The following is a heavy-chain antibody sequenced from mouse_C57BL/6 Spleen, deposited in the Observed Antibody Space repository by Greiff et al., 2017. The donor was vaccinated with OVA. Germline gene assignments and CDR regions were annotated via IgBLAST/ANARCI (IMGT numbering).Heavy chain of an antibody. CDR1: GYTFTSYW. V-gene: IGHV1-69*01. Sequence: QVQLQQPGAELVMPGASVKLSCKASGYTFTSYWMHWVKQRPGQGLEWIGEIDPSDSYTNYNQKFKGKSTLTVDKSSSTAYMQLSSLTSEDSAVYYCARETTVRDFDYWGQGTTLTVSS. D-gene: IGHD1-1*01. J-gene: IGHJ2*01. CDR2: IDPSDSYT. CDR3: ARETTVRDFDY.